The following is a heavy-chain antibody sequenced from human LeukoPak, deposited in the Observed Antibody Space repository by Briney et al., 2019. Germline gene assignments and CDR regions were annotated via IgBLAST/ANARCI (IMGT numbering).Heavy chain of an antibody. CDR2: IKQDGNEK. V-gene: IGHV3-7*01. CDR1: GFTFSSYG. D-gene: IGHD4/OR15-4a*01. CDR3: ARDTLGEGEDANYAVYYFDY. Sequence: PGGSLRLSCAASGFTFSSYGMSWVRQAPGKGLEWVANIKQDGNEKYYVDSVKGRFTISRDNAKNSLDLQMNSLRAEDTAVYYCARDTLGEGEDANYAVYYFDYWGQGTPVTVSS. J-gene: IGHJ4*02.